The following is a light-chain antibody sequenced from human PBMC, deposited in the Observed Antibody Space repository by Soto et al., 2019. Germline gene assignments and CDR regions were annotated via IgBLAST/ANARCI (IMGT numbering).Light chain of an antibody. CDR3: QQSYSAPYT. Sequence: DIQMTQSPSSLSASVGDRVTITGRPSDSISSYVNWYPQKPGKAPTLLIYAASSLQSGVPSRFSGSGSGTEFTLTISRLQPEDFATYYCQQSYSAPYTCGRGTKLDTK. CDR2: AAS. CDR1: DSISSY. V-gene: IGKV1-39*01. J-gene: IGKJ2*01.